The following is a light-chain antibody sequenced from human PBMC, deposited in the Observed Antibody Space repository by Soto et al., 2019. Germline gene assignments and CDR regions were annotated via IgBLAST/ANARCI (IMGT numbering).Light chain of an antibody. J-gene: IGKJ4*01. CDR2: DAN. Sequence: DIQMTQSPSSLSASVGDRVTITCQANQDISNYLNWYQQKPGKAPNLLIYDANTLETGVPSWFSGRGYGSYFTFTISSLQPEDIATYYCQQYDSLPLTFGGGTKVEIK. V-gene: IGKV1-33*01. CDR3: QQYDSLPLT. CDR1: QDISNY.